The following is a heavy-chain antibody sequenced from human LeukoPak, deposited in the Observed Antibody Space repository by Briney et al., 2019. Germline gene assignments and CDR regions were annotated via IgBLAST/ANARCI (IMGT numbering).Heavy chain of an antibody. CDR3: ARGQGFWYGMDV. V-gene: IGHV4-34*01. J-gene: IGHJ6*02. CDR2: INHSGST. D-gene: IGHD3-3*01. CDR1: GGSFSGYY. Sequence: SETLSLTCAVYGGSFSGYYWSWIRQPPGKGLEWIGEINHSGSTNYNPSLKSRVTISVDTSENQFSLKLSSVTAADTAVYYCARGQGFWYGMDVWGQGTTVTVSS.